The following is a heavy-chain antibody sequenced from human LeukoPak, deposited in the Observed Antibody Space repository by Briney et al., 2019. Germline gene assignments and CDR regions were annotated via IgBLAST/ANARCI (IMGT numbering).Heavy chain of an antibody. CDR3: ARAYSERYGLGYYYMDV. D-gene: IGHD1-26*01. CDR1: GFTFSKAW. V-gene: IGHV3-21*01. J-gene: IGHJ6*03. CDR2: ISTSSSYI. Sequence: PGGSLRLSCAASGFTFSKAWMNWVRQAPGKGLEWVSSISTSSSYIYYADSVKGRFTISRDNAKKSVYLQMNSLRVEDTAVYYCARAYSERYGLGYYYMDVWGKGTTVTISS.